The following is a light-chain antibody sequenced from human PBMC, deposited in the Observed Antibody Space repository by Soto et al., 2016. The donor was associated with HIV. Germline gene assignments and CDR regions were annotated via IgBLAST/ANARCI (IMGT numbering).Light chain of an antibody. J-gene: IGKJ1*01. CDR1: HAIDNS. CDR2: GAS. Sequence: DIQLTQSPSSLSASVGDRVTITCRASHAIDNSLAWYQQEPGKAPNLLLSGASSMESGVPSRFSGSGSGTDYTLTISSLQPEDFATYYCQQYYSIPQFGQGTKVDIK. V-gene: IGKV1-NL1*01. CDR3: QQYYSIPQ.